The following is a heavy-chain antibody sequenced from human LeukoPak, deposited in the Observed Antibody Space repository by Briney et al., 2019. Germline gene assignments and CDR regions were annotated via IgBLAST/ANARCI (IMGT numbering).Heavy chain of an antibody. CDR3: ARRCGGDCQGDLDY. D-gene: IGHD2-21*02. Sequence: GGSLRLSCAASGFTFSNYAMNWVRQAPGKGLEWVSDIDAGGGTYYAVSVRGRFTVSRDNPKNTLYLQMNSLRDEDTAVYFCARRCGGDCQGDLDYWGQGTLVTVSS. CDR2: IDAGGGT. CDR1: GFTFSNYA. V-gene: IGHV3-23*01. J-gene: IGHJ4*02.